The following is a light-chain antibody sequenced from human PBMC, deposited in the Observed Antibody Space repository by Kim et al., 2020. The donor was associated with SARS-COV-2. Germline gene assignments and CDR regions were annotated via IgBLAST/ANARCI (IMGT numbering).Light chain of an antibody. V-gene: IGLV3-1*01. CDR3: QAWDSSTVV. J-gene: IGLJ2*01. Sequence: SVYPGQTASITCSGDKLGDKYGCWYQQKPGQSPGLVIYQDSKRPSGIPERFSGSNSGNTATLTISGTQAMDEADYYCQAWDSSTVVFGGGTQLTVL. CDR1: KLGDKY. CDR2: QDS.